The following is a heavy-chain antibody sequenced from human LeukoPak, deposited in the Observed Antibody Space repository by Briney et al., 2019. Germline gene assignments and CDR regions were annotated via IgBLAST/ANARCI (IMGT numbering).Heavy chain of an antibody. CDR1: GGSISSGGYY. J-gene: IGHJ4*02. Sequence: SQTLSLTCTVSGGSISSGGYYWSWIRQHPGKGLEWIGYIYYSGSTYYNPSPKSRVTISVDTSKNQFSLKLSSVTAADTAVYYCARGADYYDSSGYYFDYWGQGTLVTVSS. D-gene: IGHD3-22*01. CDR2: IYYSGST. V-gene: IGHV4-31*03. CDR3: ARGADYYDSSGYYFDY.